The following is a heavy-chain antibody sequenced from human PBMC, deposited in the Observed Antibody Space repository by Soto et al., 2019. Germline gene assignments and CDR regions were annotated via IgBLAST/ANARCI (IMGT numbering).Heavy chain of an antibody. CDR3: ASESRGGYFFDS. Sequence: EVQLVESGGGLVQPGGSLRLSCAASGFTFSDHYMDWVRQAPGKGLEWVGRTRNKANSYTTEYAAYVKGRFTISRDDSKNSLYLQMNSLKTEDTAVYYCASESRGGYFFDSWGQGTLVTVSS. V-gene: IGHV3-72*01. CDR1: GFTFSDHY. D-gene: IGHD5-12*01. J-gene: IGHJ4*02. CDR2: TRNKANSYTT.